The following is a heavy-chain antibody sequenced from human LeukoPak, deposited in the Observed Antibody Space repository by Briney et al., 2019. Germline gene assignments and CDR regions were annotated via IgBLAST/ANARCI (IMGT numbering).Heavy chain of an antibody. CDR2: MNPCGST. Sequence: SETLSLTCAVYGGPFSGDYWTWIRQTPEKGLGWTGEMNPCGSTNYNPSLTSRLTLSVDTSKHHYSLALTSVTAADTAVYYCARGRQDGTMIVVVMTAVSYYMDVWGKGTTVTVS. V-gene: IGHV4-34*01. CDR1: GGPFSGDY. CDR3: ARGRQDGTMIVVVMTAVSYYMDV. J-gene: IGHJ6*03. D-gene: IGHD3-22*01.